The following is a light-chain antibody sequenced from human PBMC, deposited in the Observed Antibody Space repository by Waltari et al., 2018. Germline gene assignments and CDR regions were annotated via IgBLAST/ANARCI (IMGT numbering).Light chain of an antibody. J-gene: IGKJ1*01. CDR2: GAS. Sequence: EIVMTQSPATLSVSPGERATLSCRASQSVSSNLAWYQQKPGQAPRLLIYGASTRATGIPARFRCSGSGTECTLTISSLQSEDFAVYYCQQYNNWPWTFGQGTKVEIK. V-gene: IGKV3-15*01. CDR1: QSVSSN. CDR3: QQYNNWPWT.